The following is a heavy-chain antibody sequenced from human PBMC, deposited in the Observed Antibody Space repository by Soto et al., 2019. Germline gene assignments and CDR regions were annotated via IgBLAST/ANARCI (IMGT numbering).Heavy chain of an antibody. CDR1: GYSFTSYW. CDR2: IYPGDSDT. CDR3: ARRPYYYDSSGYSYGAFDI. J-gene: IGHJ3*02. D-gene: IGHD3-22*01. Sequence: GESLKISCKGSGYSFTSYWIGWVRQMPGKGLEWMGIIYPGDSDTRYSPSFQGQVTIPADKSISAAYLQWSSLKASDTAMYYCARRPYYYDSSGYSYGAFDIWGQGTMVTVSS. V-gene: IGHV5-51*01.